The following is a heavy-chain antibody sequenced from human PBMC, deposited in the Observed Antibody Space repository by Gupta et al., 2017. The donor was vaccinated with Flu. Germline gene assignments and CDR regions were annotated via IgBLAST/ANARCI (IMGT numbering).Heavy chain of an antibody. Sequence: QLQLQESGPGLVKPSETLSLTCTVSGGSISSSSYYWGWIRQPPGKGLEWIGSIYYSGSTYYNPSLKSRVTISVDTSKNQFSLKLSSVTAADTAVYYCARLLRAYYYDSSGYYYVVPTGEFDYWGQGTLVTVSS. J-gene: IGHJ4*02. V-gene: IGHV4-39*01. CDR2: IYYSGST. CDR1: GGSISSSSYY. CDR3: ARLLRAYYYDSSGYYYVVPTGEFDY. D-gene: IGHD3-22*01.